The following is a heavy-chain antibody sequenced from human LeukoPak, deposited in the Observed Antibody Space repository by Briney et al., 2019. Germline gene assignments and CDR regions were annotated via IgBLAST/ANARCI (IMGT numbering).Heavy chain of an antibody. J-gene: IGHJ4*02. CDR3: AKDRTTSRGYYLPGGYFDF. CDR1: GFTFSNYA. V-gene: IGHV3-23*01. Sequence: QSGGSLRLSCAASGFTFSNYAMTWVRQAPGRGLEWVSTISAAGGTTYYADSVKGRFTISRDNSKNTLYLQMNSLRAEDTALYYCAKDRTTSRGYYLPGGYFDFWGQGTLVTVSS. D-gene: IGHD3-22*01. CDR2: ISAAGGTT.